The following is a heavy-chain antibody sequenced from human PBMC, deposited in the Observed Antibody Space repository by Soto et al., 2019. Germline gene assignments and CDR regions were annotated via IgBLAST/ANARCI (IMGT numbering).Heavy chain of an antibody. Sequence: GGSLRLSCAASGFTFSSYAMSWVRQAPGKGLEWVSAISGSGGSTYYADSVKGRFTISRDNSKNTLYLQMNSLRAEDTAVYYCAKEGTCSSTSCPFPPDYYYYYYYMDVWGKGTTVTVSS. CDR1: GFTFSSYA. V-gene: IGHV3-23*01. CDR3: AKEGTCSSTSCPFPPDYYYYYYYMDV. CDR2: ISGSGGST. J-gene: IGHJ6*03. D-gene: IGHD2-2*01.